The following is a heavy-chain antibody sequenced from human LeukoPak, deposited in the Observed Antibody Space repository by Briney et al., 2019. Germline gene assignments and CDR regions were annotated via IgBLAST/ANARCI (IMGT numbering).Heavy chain of an antibody. CDR3: ARDPDTAMARGDYFDY. J-gene: IGHJ4*02. V-gene: IGHV3-30-3*01. Sequence: QAGGSLRLSCAASGFTFSSYAMHWVRQAPGKGLEWVAVISYDGSNKYYADSVKGRFTISRDNSKNTLYLQMNSLRAEDTAVYYCARDPDTAMARGDYFDYWGQGTLVTVSS. CDR2: ISYDGSNK. CDR1: GFTFSSYA. D-gene: IGHD5-18*01.